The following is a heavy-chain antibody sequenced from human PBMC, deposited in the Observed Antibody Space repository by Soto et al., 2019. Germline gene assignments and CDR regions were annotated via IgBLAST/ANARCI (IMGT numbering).Heavy chain of an antibody. CDR1: GFTFSSYG. CDR3: AKDGLPLRNIVVVPDSRFDY. Sequence: GGSLRLSCAASGFTFSSYGMHWVRQAPGKGLEWVAVISYDGSNKYYADSVKGRFTISRDNSKNTLYLQMNSLRAEDTAVYYCAKDGLPLRNIVVVPDSRFDYWGQGTLVTVSS. CDR2: ISYDGSNK. J-gene: IGHJ4*02. D-gene: IGHD2-2*01. V-gene: IGHV3-30*18.